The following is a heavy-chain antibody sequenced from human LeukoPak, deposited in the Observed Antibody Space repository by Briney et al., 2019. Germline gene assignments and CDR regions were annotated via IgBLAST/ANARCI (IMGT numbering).Heavy chain of an antibody. V-gene: IGHV4-59*08. D-gene: IGHD3-22*01. CDR1: GGCITSYC. Sequence: SETLSFICNGSGGCITSYCWNWIRRPAGKGLEWVGYIYYAGTTNSNPPLKSRLTISLDTSTKQLSLKLTTVTAADTAIHYCASSYFYDRNRYFDHWGQGALVPVSS. CDR3: ASSYFYDRNRYFDH. J-gene: IGHJ5*02. CDR2: IYYAGTT.